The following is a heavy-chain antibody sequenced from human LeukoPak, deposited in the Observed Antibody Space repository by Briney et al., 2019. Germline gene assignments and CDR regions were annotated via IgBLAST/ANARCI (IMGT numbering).Heavy chain of an antibody. CDR3: ARAGEAYYSGWYTSSWFDP. D-gene: IGHD6-19*01. CDR1: GGSMSSYY. CDR2: IYYSGST. J-gene: IGHJ5*02. Sequence: PSETLSLTCTVSGGSMSSYYWNWIRQPPGKGLEWIGYIYYSGSTNYNPSLKSRVTMSVDTSKNQFSLKLRSVTAADTAVYYCARAGEAYYSGWYTSSWFDPWGQGTLVTVSS. V-gene: IGHV4-59*01.